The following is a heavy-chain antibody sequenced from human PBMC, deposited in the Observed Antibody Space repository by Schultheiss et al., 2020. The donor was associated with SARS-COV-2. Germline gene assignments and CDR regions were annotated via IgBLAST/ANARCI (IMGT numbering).Heavy chain of an antibody. D-gene: IGHD4-17*01. CDR3: ARDGTTVSYNWFDP. J-gene: IGHJ5*02. V-gene: IGHV3-53*01. CDR2: ISGSGGST. Sequence: GGSLRLSCAASGFTVSSNYMSWVRQAPGKGLEWVSVISGSGGSTYYADSVKGRFTISRDNAKNSLYLQMNSLRAEDTAVYYCARDGTTVSYNWFDPWGQGTLVTVSS. CDR1: GFTVSSNY.